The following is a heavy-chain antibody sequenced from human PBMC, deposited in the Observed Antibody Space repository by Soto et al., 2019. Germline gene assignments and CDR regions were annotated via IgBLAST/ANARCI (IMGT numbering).Heavy chain of an antibody. CDR3: ARLLRFLEWLSYDYGMVV. Sequence: SETLSLTFSVSGGSISSSSYYWGWVRPPPGKGLERIGSNYYSGSTYYNPSLKSRVTISVDTSKNLFSLKLSSVTAADTAVYYCARLLRFLEWLSYDYGMVVWGQGTTVTVSS. CDR2: NYYSGST. J-gene: IGHJ6*02. V-gene: IGHV4-39*01. CDR1: GGSISSSSYY. D-gene: IGHD3-3*01.